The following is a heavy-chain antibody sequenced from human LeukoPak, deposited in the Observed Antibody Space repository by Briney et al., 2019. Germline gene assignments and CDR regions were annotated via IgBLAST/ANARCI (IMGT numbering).Heavy chain of an antibody. D-gene: IGHD6-13*01. Sequence: TGGSLRLSCAASGFIFSSYAMHWLRQAPGKGLEWVAVISYDGSNKYYADSVKGRFTISRDNSKNTLYLQMNSLRAEDTAVYYCARDLAAAGAFDYWGQGTLVTVSS. CDR3: ARDLAAAGAFDY. V-gene: IGHV3-30-3*01. CDR1: GFIFSSYA. CDR2: ISYDGSNK. J-gene: IGHJ4*02.